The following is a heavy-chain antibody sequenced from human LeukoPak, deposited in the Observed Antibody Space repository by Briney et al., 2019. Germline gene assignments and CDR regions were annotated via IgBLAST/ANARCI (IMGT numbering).Heavy chain of an antibody. CDR1: GFTFSDYN. CDR2: ISRSGSTK. Sequence: GGSLRLSCAASGFTFSDYNMRWIRQAPGKGLEWVSSISRSGSTKYYADSVKGRFTISRDNAKNSLYLQMNSLRAEDTAVYYCARATRGYSYGFGIVYYYMDVWGKGTTVTISS. D-gene: IGHD5-18*01. J-gene: IGHJ6*03. CDR3: ARATRGYSYGFGIVYYYMDV. V-gene: IGHV3-11*04.